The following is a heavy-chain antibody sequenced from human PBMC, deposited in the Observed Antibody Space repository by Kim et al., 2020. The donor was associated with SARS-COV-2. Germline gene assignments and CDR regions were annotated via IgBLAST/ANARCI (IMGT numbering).Heavy chain of an antibody. CDR1: GGSISSSSYY. V-gene: IGHV4-39*07. CDR2: IYYSGST. CDR3: ARVPKYYYGSGSTGSWFDP. J-gene: IGHJ5*02. D-gene: IGHD3-10*01. Sequence: SETLSLTCTVSGGSISSSSYYWGWIRQPPGKGLEWIGSIYYSGSTYYNPSLKSRVTISVDTSKNQFSLKLSSVTAADTAVYYCARVPKYYYGSGSTGSWFDPWGQGTLVTVSS.